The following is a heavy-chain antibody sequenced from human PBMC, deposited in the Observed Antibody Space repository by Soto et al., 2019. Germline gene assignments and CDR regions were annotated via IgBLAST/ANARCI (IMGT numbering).Heavy chain of an antibody. CDR2: INPNSGGT. J-gene: IGHJ3*02. V-gene: IGHV1-2*04. Sequence: ASVKVSCKASGYTFTGYYMHCVRQAPGQGLEWMGWINPNSGGTNYAQKFQGWVTMTRDTSISTAYMELSRLRSDDTAVYYCARGDYGSGSQETFDIWGQGTMVTVSS. CDR1: GYTFTGYY. D-gene: IGHD3-10*01. CDR3: ARGDYGSGSQETFDI.